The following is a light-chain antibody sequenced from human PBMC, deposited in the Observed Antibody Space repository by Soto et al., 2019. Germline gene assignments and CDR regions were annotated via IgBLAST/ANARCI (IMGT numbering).Light chain of an antibody. CDR2: AAS. V-gene: IGKV1-27*01. Sequence: DIQMTQSPTSLSASVGDRVTITCRASQGIRNFVAWYQQKPGKAPKLLIYAASTLQSGVPSRFRGSGSGTDFTLTINGLQPEYVATYSCQKYSSVPVFGPGTKVEIK. CDR3: QKYSSVPV. CDR1: QGIRNF. J-gene: IGKJ3*01.